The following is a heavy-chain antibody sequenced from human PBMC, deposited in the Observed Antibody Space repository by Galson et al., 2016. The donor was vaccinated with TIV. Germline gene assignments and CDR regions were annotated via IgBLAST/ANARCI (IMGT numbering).Heavy chain of an antibody. CDR1: GYIFNNYY. J-gene: IGHJ3*01. D-gene: IGHD2-15*01. Sequence: SVKVSCKASGYIFNNYYMHWVRQAPGQGLEWMGWINPDSGGTSFAQKFQGRVTMTRDTSISTAYMELGRLTSDDTAVYFCARVRLTCGGSCSYAFDVWGQGTMVTVSS. CDR3: ARVRLTCGGSCSYAFDV. V-gene: IGHV1-2*02. CDR2: INPDSGGT.